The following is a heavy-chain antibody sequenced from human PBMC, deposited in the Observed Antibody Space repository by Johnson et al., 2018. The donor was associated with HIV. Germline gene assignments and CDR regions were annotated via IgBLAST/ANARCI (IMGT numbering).Heavy chain of an antibody. CDR3: ARDRPIAPFDI. V-gene: IGHV3-7*05. D-gene: IGHD3-22*01. Sequence: EVQLVESGGGLIQPGGSLRLSCATSGFTFSSYWMSWVRQAPGKGLDWVANIKQDGGEKYYVDSVKGRFTISRDNAKNSLYLQMNSLRAADTAVYYCARDRPIAPFDIWGQGTMVTVSS. J-gene: IGHJ3*02. CDR1: GFTFSSYW. CDR2: IKQDGGEK.